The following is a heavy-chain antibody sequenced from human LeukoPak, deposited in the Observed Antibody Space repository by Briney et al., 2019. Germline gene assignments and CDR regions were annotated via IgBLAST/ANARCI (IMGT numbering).Heavy chain of an antibody. Sequence: ASVKVSCKASGGTFSSYAISWVRQVPGQGLEWMGRIIPVLQIVNYTQKFQGRVTITADKSTRIAYMELRSLRYEDTAVYYCAREVTTGDGGYFDYWGQGTLVTVSS. D-gene: IGHD7-27*01. CDR3: AREVTTGDGGYFDY. J-gene: IGHJ4*02. V-gene: IGHV1-69*04. CDR1: GGTFSSYA. CDR2: IIPVLQIV.